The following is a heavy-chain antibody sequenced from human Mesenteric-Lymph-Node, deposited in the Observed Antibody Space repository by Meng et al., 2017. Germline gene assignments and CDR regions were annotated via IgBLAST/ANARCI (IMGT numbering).Heavy chain of an antibody. CDR3: ARDIPGGSSSWYYFDY. CDR2: ISSSSSYI. V-gene: IGHV3-21*01. J-gene: IGHJ4*02. D-gene: IGHD6-13*01. CDR1: GFTFSSYS. Sequence: GESLKISCAASGFTFSSYSMNWVRQAPGKGLEWVSSISSSSSYIYYADSVKGRFTISRDNAKNSLYLQMNSLRAEDTAVYYCARDIPGGSSSWYYFDYWGQGTLVTVSS.